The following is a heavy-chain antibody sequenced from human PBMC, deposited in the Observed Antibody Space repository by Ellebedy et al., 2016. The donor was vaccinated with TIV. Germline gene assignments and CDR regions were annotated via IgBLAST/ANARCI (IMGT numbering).Heavy chain of an antibody. Sequence: AASVKVSCKASGYTFSMYGITWVRQAPGQGLEWMGWVSTHNGDTDYAQKLQDRVTMTTDTSTSTAYMELRSLRSDDTAVYYCARDTRRDWAPYWGQGTLVTVSS. V-gene: IGHV1-18*04. CDR2: VSTHNGDT. J-gene: IGHJ4*02. CDR3: ARDTRRDWAPY. CDR1: GYTFSMYG. D-gene: IGHD3-9*01.